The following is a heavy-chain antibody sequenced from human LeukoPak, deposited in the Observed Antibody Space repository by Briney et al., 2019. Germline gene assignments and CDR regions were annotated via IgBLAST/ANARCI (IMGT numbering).Heavy chain of an antibody. J-gene: IGHJ6*02. V-gene: IGHV3-30*01. CDR3: AREYCSSTSCYEDYYYYGMDV. Sequence: PGRSLRLSCAASGFTFSSYAMHWVRQAPGKXXXXXXXXXXXXXNKYYADSVKGRFTISRDNSKNTLYLQMNSLRAEDTAVYYCAREYCSSTSCYEDYYYYGMDVWGQGTTVTVSS. CDR2: XXXXXXNK. CDR1: GFTFSSYA. D-gene: IGHD2-2*01.